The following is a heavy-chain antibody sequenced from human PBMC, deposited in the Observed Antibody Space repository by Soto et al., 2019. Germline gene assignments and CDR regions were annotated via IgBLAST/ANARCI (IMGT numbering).Heavy chain of an antibody. Sequence: QVQLVQSGAEVKKPGASVKVSCKASGYTFTSYDINWVRQATGQGLEWMGWMNPNSGNTGYAQKFQGRVTMTRNTSISTAYMELSSVRSEDTAVYYCVRGWLYCSGGSCYVFDYWGQGTLVTVSS. D-gene: IGHD2-15*01. V-gene: IGHV1-8*01. CDR2: MNPNSGNT. CDR3: VRGWLYCSGGSCYVFDY. CDR1: GYTFTSYD. J-gene: IGHJ4*02.